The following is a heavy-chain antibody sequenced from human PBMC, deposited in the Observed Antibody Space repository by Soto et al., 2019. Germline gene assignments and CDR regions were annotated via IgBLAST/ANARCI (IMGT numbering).Heavy chain of an antibody. V-gene: IGHV4-31*03. CDR2: IYHTGST. D-gene: IGHD1-26*01. J-gene: IGHJ4*02. CDR1: GGSISTVGHY. Sequence: SETLSLTCSVSGGSISTVGHYWTWIRQPPGKGLEWIGSIYHTGSTYYSKSLRSRLTMSVDTSKSQFSLRLSSVTAADTAVYYCARASGTLRSRNCDYWGQGSLVTVSS. CDR3: ARASGTLRSRNCDY.